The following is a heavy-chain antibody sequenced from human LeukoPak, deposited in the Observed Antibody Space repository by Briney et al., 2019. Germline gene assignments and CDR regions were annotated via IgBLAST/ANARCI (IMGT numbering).Heavy chain of an antibody. D-gene: IGHD6-13*01. J-gene: IGHJ4*02. Sequence: ASVKVSYKASGDTFTSYGISWVRQAPGRGLEWMGWISAYNGNTNYAQKLQGRVTMTTDTSTSTAYMELRSLRSDDTAVYYCARDLGIEPREWGQGTLVTVSS. CDR2: ISAYNGNT. V-gene: IGHV1-18*01. CDR1: GDTFTSYG. CDR3: ARDLGIEPRE.